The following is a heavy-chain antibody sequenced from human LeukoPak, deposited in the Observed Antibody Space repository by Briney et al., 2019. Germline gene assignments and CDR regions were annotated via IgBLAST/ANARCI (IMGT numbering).Heavy chain of an antibody. V-gene: IGHV4-61*02. CDR2: IYTSGST. CDR3: AGVYGGWYQLLKEPYYYYYMDV. D-gene: IGHD2-2*01. Sequence: PSETLSLTCTVSGGSISSGSYYWSWIRQPAGKGLEWIGRIYTSGSTNYNPSLKSRVTMPVDTSKNQFSLKLSSVTAADTAVYYCAGVYGGWYQLLKEPYYYYYMDVWGKGTTVTVSS. CDR1: GGSISSGSYY. J-gene: IGHJ6*03.